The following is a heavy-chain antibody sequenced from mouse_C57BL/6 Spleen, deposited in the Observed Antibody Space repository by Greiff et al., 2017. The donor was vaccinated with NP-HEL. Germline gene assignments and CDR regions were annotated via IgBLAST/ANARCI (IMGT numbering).Heavy chain of an antibody. D-gene: IGHD1-1*01. CDR2: IDPSDSET. V-gene: IGHV1-52*01. J-gene: IGHJ2*01. CDR1: GYTFTSYW. Sequence: QVQLQQPGAELVRPGSSVKLSCKASGYTFTSYWMHWVKQRPIQGLEWIGNIDPSDSETHYNQKFKDKATLTVDKSSSTAYMQLSSLTSEDSAVYYCARALYGSTPPFGGWGQGTTLTVSS. CDR3: ARALYGSTPPFGG.